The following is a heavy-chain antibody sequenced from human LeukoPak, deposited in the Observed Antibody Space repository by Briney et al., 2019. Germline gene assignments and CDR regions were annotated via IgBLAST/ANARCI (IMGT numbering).Heavy chain of an antibody. D-gene: IGHD3-16*01. J-gene: IGHJ4*02. CDR3: AKDRRRWGGGLGY. Sequence: GGSLRLSCAASGFTFSSYGMHWVRQAPGKGLEWVAFIRYDGSNKYYADSVKGRFTISRDNSKSTLYLQMNSLRAEDTAVYYCAKDRRRWGGGLGYWGQGTLVTVSS. CDR1: GFTFSSYG. CDR2: IRYDGSNK. V-gene: IGHV3-30*02.